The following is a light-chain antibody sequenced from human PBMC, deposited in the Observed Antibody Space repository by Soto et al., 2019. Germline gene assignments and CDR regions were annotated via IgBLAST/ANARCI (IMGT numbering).Light chain of an antibody. CDR1: SSDIGSYDH. CDR2: AVS. J-gene: IGLJ1*01. V-gene: IGLV2-14*03. Sequence: QSAETHPGSVSWSPGHSITISCSGTSSDIGSYDHVAWYQQFPGKSPKLIIYAVSDRPSGVSDRFSGSKSGISASLTISGLQTEEEADYYCISYTDRQSYLFGTGTKVTVL. CDR3: ISYTDRQSYL.